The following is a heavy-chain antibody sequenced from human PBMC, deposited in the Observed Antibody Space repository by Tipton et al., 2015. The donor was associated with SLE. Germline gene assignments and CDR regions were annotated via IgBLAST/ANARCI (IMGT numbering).Heavy chain of an antibody. J-gene: IGHJ3*02. V-gene: IGHV3-9*01. D-gene: IGHD1-26*01. CDR3: AKDVRVYSGIYWGNAFDI. Sequence: SLRLSCAASGFTFDEYAMPWVRRTPGKGLEWVSGISWNSGSIVYADSVKGRFTISRDNAKNSLYLQMNSLRAEDTALYYCAKDVRVYSGIYWGNAFDIWGQGTMVTVSS. CDR1: GFTFDEYA. CDR2: ISWNSGSI.